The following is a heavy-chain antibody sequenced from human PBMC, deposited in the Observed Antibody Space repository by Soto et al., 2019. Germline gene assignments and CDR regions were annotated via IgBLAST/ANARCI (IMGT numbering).Heavy chain of an antibody. CDR2: ISGSGGST. D-gene: IGHD3-16*02. CDR3: AKVPGIDQSKYRNTLRRTDYYYYYYMDV. Sequence: EVQLLESGGGLVQPGGSLRLSCAASGFTFSSYAMSWVRQAPGKGLEWVSAISGSGGSTYYADSVKGRFTISRDNSKNTLYLQMNSLRAEDTAVYYCAKVPGIDQSKYRNTLRRTDYYYYYYMDVWGKGTTVTVSS. J-gene: IGHJ6*03. V-gene: IGHV3-23*01. CDR1: GFTFSSYA.